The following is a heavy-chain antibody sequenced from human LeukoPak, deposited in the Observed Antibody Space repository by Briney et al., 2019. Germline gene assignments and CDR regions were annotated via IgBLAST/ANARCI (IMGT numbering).Heavy chain of an antibody. CDR3: ARESGAFYI. CDR1: GYTFTAYY. V-gene: IGHV1-2*02. CDR2: INPDSGDT. Sequence: GASVKVSCEASGYTFTAYYIHWVRQAPGQGLEWMGWINPDSGDTNYAQKFQGGVTMTRDTSISTAYMELNRLRSDDTAGYYWARESGAFYIWGQGTMVTVSS. J-gene: IGHJ3*02.